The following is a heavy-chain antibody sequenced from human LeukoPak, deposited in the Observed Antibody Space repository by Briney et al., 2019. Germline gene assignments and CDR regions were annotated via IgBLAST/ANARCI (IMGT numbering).Heavy chain of an antibody. V-gene: IGHV3-30*18. D-gene: IGHD3-10*01. J-gene: IGHJ4*02. CDR3: VKEQGSGYYRTADY. CDR2: ITYDGETR. Sequence: PGGSLRLSCAASGFTFSNCGMHWVRQAPGKGLEWVGVITYDGETRYFEDSVKGRFTISRDTSKSTLYPQMNSLGAEDTAVYYCVKEQGSGYYRTADYWGQGTLVTVSS. CDR1: GFTFSNCG.